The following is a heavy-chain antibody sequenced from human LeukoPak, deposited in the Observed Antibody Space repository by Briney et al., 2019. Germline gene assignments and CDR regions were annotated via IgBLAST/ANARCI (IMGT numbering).Heavy chain of an antibody. CDR2: ISYDGSNK. J-gene: IGHJ4*02. V-gene: IGHV3-30*18. CDR1: GFTFSSYW. D-gene: IGHD2-21*02. CDR3: AKGETGGDLLHY. Sequence: GGSLRLSCAASGFTFSSYWMHWVRQAPGKGLEWVAVISYDGSNKYYADSVKGRFTISRDNSKNTLYLQMNSLRAEDTAVYYCAKGETGGDLLHYWGQGTLVTVSS.